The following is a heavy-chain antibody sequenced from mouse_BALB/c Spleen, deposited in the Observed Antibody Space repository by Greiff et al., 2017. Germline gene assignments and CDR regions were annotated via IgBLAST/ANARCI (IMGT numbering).Heavy chain of an antibody. J-gene: IGHJ3*01. CDR2: ISSGSSTI. CDR3: ARSEVRRGAWFAY. CDR1: GFTFSSFG. D-gene: IGHD2-14*01. Sequence: EVMLVESGGGLVQPGGSRKLSCAASGFTFSSFGMHWVRQAPEKGLEWVAYISSGSSTIYYADTVKGRFTISRDNPKNTLFLQMTSLRSEDTAMYYCARSEVRRGAWFAYWGQGTLVTVSA. V-gene: IGHV5-17*02.